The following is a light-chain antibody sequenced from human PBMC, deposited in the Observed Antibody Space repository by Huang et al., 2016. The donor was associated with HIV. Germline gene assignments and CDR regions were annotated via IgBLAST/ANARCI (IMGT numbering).Light chain of an antibody. CDR2: DAS. V-gene: IGKV1-33*01. J-gene: IGKJ5*01. CDR3: QQYDDLIT. Sequence: DIQMTQSPSSLSTSVGDRVTITCQASQDITQYLNWYQHKPGKAPKLLIYDASHLETGVPSRFSGSVSGTNFTFTISSLEPEDIATYYCQQYDDLITFGQGTRLDIK. CDR1: QDITQY.